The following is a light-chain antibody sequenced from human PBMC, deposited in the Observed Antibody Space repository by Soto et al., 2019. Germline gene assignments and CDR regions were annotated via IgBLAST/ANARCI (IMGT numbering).Light chain of an antibody. CDR3: VSPAGSTSGA. J-gene: IGLJ2*01. Sequence: QSALTQPPSASGSPGQSVTISCSGTSSDVGRYNYVSWYQQYPGKAPRIIIYEVMKRPSGVSNRFSGSKSGNTASLTVSGLQAEDEAHYYCVSPAGSTSGAFGGGTKLTVL. CDR1: SSDVGRYNY. CDR2: EVM. V-gene: IGLV2-8*01.